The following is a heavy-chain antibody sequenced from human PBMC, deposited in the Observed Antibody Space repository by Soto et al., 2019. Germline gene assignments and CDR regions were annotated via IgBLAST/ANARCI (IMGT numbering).Heavy chain of an antibody. D-gene: IGHD7-27*01. CDR3: ARDAGDSTDAFDI. V-gene: IGHV1-69*13. J-gene: IGHJ3*02. CDR2: IIPIFGTA. Sequence: GASVKVSCKASGGTFSSYAISWVRQAPGLGLEWMGGIIPIFGTANYAQKFQGRVTITADESTSTAYMELSSLRSEDTAVYYCARDAGDSTDAFDIWGQGTMVTVSS. CDR1: GGTFSSYA.